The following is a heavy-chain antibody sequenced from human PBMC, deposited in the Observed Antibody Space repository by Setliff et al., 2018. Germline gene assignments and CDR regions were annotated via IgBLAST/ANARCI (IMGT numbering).Heavy chain of an antibody. CDR2: ISGSGGST. D-gene: IGHD5-18*01. Sequence: GESLKISCAASGFTFSSYAMSWVRQAPGKGLEWVSAISGSGGSTYYADSVKGRFTIARDNSKNTLYLEMSSLRAEDTAVYYCAKDLGNTYGRENFFDSWGQGTLVTVSS. CDR1: GFTFSSYA. J-gene: IGHJ4*02. V-gene: IGHV3-23*01. CDR3: AKDLGNTYGRENFFDS.